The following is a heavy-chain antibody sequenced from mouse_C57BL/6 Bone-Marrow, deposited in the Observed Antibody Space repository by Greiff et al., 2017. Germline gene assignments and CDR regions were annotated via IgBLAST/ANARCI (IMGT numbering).Heavy chain of an antibody. CDR3: TTIYYGYALFAY. V-gene: IGHV14-4*01. J-gene: IGHJ3*01. CDR2: IDPENGDT. CDR1: GFNIKDDY. Sequence: EVQLVESGAELVRPGASVKLSCTASGFNIKDDYMHWVKQRPEQGLEWIGWIDPENGDTEYASKFQGKATITADTSSNTAYLQLSSLTSDDTAVYYCTTIYYGYALFAYWGQGTLVTVSA. D-gene: IGHD2-2*01.